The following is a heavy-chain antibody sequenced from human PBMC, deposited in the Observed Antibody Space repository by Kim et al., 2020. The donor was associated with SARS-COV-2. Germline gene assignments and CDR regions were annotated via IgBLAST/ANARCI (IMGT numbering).Heavy chain of an antibody. J-gene: IGHJ5*02. V-gene: IGHV4-39*01. CDR2: IYYSGST. Sequence: SETLSLTCTVSGGSISSSSYYWGWIRQPPGKGLEWIGSIYYSGSTYYNPSLKSRVTISVDTSKNQFSLKLSSVTAADTAVYYCARHLREGVISSNWFDPWGQGTLVTVSS. D-gene: IGHD1-26*01. CDR3: ARHLREGVISSNWFDP. CDR1: GGSISSSSYY.